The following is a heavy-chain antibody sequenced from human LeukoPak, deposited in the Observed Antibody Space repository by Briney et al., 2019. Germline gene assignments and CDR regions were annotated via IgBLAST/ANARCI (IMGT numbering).Heavy chain of an antibody. J-gene: IGHJ4*02. D-gene: IGHD3-22*01. CDR1: GFTVSSNS. Sequence: GGSLRLSCTVSGFTVSSNSMSWVRQAPGKGLEWVSFIYSGDTHYSDSVKGRFTISRDHSKNTLYLQMNSLRAEDTAVYYCAKDAYDSSGYYFDYWGQGTLVTVSS. CDR3: AKDAYDSSGYYFDY. CDR2: IYSGDT. V-gene: IGHV3-53*05.